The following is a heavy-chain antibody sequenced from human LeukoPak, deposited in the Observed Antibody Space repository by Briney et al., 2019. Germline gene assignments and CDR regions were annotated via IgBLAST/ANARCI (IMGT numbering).Heavy chain of an antibody. CDR1: GGTFSSYA. CDR3: ARGSITTRSHFDY. Sequence: SVKVSCKASGGTFSSYAISWVRQAPGQGLEWMGGITPIFATANYAQKFQGRVTITADESTSTAYMELSSLRSEDTAVYYCARGSITTRSHFDYWGQGTLVTVSS. V-gene: IGHV1-69*01. CDR2: ITPIFATA. D-gene: IGHD3-22*01. J-gene: IGHJ4*02.